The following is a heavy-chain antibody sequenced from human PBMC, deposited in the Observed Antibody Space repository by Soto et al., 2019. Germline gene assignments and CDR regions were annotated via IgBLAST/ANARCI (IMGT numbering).Heavy chain of an antibody. CDR2: ISYSGCT. D-gene: IGHD3-22*01. CDR1: GGSISSFD. Sequence: QVRLQESGPGLVKPSETLSLTCTVSGGSISSFDWNWIRQSPGKGLEWIGYISYSGCTNYNPSLKSRVTISVDTSKNQFSLKLSSVTAADTAVYYCARQDTSGYAFDYWGQGTLVTVSS. CDR3: ARQDTSGYAFDY. J-gene: IGHJ4*02. V-gene: IGHV4-59*08.